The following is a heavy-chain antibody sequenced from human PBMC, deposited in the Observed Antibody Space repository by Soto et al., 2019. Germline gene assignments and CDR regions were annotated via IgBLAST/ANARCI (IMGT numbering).Heavy chain of an antibody. CDR2: INAGNGNK. D-gene: IGHD6-19*01. CDR1: GYTFTSYA. V-gene: IGHV1-3*01. CDR3: ARTHSSGWSAEYFQH. J-gene: IGHJ1*01. Sequence: ASVKVSCKSSGYTFTSYAMHRVRQAPGQRLEWMGWINAGNGNKKYSQKFQGRVTITRDTTASTAYMELSSLRSEDTAVYYCARTHSSGWSAEYFQHWGQGTLVTVSS.